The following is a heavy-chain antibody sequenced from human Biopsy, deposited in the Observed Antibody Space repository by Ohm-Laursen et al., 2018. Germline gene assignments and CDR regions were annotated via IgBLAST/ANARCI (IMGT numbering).Heavy chain of an antibody. V-gene: IGHV1-8*01. CDR3: ARFDNGFDK. J-gene: IGHJ4*02. Sequence: ASVKVSCKTSGYPFTFYEISWVRQATGQGLEWLGWMNPDSGNTGYAQKFHDRVTMTMNTSINTAYLELSSLRSEDTAVYYCARFDNGFDKWGQGTLVTVSS. CDR2: MNPDSGNT. CDR1: GYPFTFYE. D-gene: IGHD2-8*01.